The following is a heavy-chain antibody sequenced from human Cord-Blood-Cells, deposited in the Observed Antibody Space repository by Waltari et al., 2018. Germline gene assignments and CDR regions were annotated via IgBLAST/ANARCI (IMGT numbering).Heavy chain of an antibody. CDR3: GRVGGYSRGWDTGGSDY. CDR1: GGSFSGYY. D-gene: IGHD6-19*01. V-gene: IGHV4-34*01. CDR2: INHSGNT. Sequence: QVQLQQWGAGLLKPSETLSLTCAVYGGSFSGYYWSWIRQPPGKGLEWIGEINHSGNTHYNPSRKSRVTISVETSKDQFSLKLGSVTAGDTAVYYCGRVGGYSRGWDTGGSDYWGQGTLVTVSS. J-gene: IGHJ4*02.